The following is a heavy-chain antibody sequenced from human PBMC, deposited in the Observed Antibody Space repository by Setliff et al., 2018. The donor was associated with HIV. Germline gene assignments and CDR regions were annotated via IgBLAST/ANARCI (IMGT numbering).Heavy chain of an antibody. J-gene: IGHJ6*03. CDR1: GGSISGFY. CDR3: AREQGYYYDSSGHYGPAYYYHYYMDV. Sequence: SETLSLTCTVSGGSISGFYWSWIRQSAGKGLEWIGRIHTSGDSDFNPSLKSRVTMSVDTSKNQISLKVNSVTAADTALYFCAREQGYYYDSSGHYGPAYYYHYYMDVWGKGTTVTVSS. D-gene: IGHD3-22*01. V-gene: IGHV4-4*07. CDR2: IHTSGDS.